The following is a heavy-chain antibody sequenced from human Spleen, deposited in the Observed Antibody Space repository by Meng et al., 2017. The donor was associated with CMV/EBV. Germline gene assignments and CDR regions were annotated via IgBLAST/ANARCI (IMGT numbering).Heavy chain of an antibody. D-gene: IGHD3-10*01. Sequence: ASVKVSCKASGYTFTTYGISWVRQAPGQGLEWMGWISAYNGNTNYAQKLQGRVTMTTDTSTSTDYMELSRLTSDDTAVYYCARDGEGVQLSYYYYGMDVWGQGTTVTVS. V-gene: IGHV1-18*01. J-gene: IGHJ6*02. CDR1: GYTFTTYG. CDR2: ISAYNGNT. CDR3: ARDGEGVQLSYYYYGMDV.